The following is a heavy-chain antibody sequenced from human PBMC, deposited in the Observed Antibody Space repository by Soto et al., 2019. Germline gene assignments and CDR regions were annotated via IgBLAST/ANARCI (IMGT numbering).Heavy chain of an antibody. V-gene: IGHV3-23*01. D-gene: IGHD2-15*01. CDR2: ISGSGGST. J-gene: IGHJ4*02. CDR1: GFTFSSYA. Sequence: GGSLSLSCAASGFTFSSYAMSWVRQAPGKGLEWVSAISGSGGSTYYADSVKGRFTISRDNSKNTLYLQMNSLRAEDTAVYYCAKEAYCSGGSCYSGPDYWGQGTLVTVSS. CDR3: AKEAYCSGGSCYSGPDY.